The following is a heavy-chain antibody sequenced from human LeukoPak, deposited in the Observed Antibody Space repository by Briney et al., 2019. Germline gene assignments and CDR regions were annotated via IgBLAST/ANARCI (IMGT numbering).Heavy chain of an antibody. CDR3: AKEDDSWGPNNLDL. Sequence: GGSLRLSCAASAFTFSDFSMSWVRQAPGKGLEWISYNDTSSSVVYYANSVMGRFTVTRDNAKNSLYLQMNGLRDEDTAVYYCAKEDDSWGPNNLDLWSQGTMVTVSS. CDR2: NDTSSSVV. D-gene: IGHD7-27*01. V-gene: IGHV3-48*02. J-gene: IGHJ3*01. CDR1: AFTFSDFS.